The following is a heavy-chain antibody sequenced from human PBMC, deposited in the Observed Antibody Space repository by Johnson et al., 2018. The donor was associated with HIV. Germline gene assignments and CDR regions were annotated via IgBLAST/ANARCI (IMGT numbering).Heavy chain of an antibody. CDR2: IYSGGST. V-gene: IGHV3-66*02. D-gene: IGHD1-26*01. CDR3: ASSESFGAFDS. J-gene: IGHJ3*02. CDR1: GFTVSSNY. Sequence: EVQLVESGGGLVQRGGSLRLSCAASGFTVSSNYMSWVRQAPGKGLEWVSVIYSGGSTYYADSVKGRFTISRDNSKNTLYLQMNSLGAEDTAVYYCASSESFGAFDSWGRGTMVTVSS.